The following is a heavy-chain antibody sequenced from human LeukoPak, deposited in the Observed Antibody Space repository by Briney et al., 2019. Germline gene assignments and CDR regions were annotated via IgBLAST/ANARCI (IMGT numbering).Heavy chain of an antibody. V-gene: IGHV1-69*05. CDR1: GGTFSSYA. D-gene: IGHD3/OR15-3a*01. J-gene: IGHJ6*03. CDR3: AREDFWTGPTYYYMDV. Sequence: SVKVSCKASGGTFSSYAISWVRQAPGQGLEWMGRIIPIFGTANYAQKFQGRVTITTDESTSTAYMELSSLRSEDTAVYYCAREDFWTGPTYYYMDVWGKGTTVTVSS. CDR2: IIPIFGTA.